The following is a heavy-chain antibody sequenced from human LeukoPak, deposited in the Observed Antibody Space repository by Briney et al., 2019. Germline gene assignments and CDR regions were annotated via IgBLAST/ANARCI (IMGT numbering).Heavy chain of an antibody. CDR3: AKGGALDYGSGSYTVPWFY. Sequence: PGGSLRLSCAASGFTFSSYGMHWVRQAPGKGLEWVSAISGSGGSTYYADSVKGRFTISRDNSKNTLYLQMNSLRAEDTAVYYCAKGGALDYGSGSYTVPWFYWGQGTLVTVSS. CDR2: ISGSGGST. D-gene: IGHD3-10*01. J-gene: IGHJ4*02. V-gene: IGHV3-23*01. CDR1: GFTFSSYG.